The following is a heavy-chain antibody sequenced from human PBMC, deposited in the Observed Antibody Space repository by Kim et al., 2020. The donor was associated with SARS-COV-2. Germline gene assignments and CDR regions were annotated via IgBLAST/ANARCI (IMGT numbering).Heavy chain of an antibody. CDR1: GFTFSSYS. D-gene: IGHD3-10*02. V-gene: IGHV3-21*01. CDR2: ISSSSSYI. CDR3: GVWSGRSSRSFGY. Sequence: GGSLRLSCAASGFTFSSYSMNWVRQAPGKGLEWVSSISSSSSYIYYADSVKGGFTISRENDKNSLYLQMNRLGAEETAVYYCGVWSGRSSRSFGYWGKGT. J-gene: IGHJ1*01.